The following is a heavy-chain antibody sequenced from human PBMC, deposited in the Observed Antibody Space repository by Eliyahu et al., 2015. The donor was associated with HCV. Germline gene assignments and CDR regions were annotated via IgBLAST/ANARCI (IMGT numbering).Heavy chain of an antibody. CDR1: GGSISGSNXW. Sequence: QVQLQESGPGVVKPSGTLSLTCAVSGGSISGSNXWWSWXRQPPGKGLEWIGEIYHSGNINYNPSLKSGVTISVDTSKNQFSLNVRSVTAADTAIYYCARGREALDYWGQGKLVTVSS. CDR3: ARGREALDY. V-gene: IGHV4-4*02. CDR2: IYHSGNI. J-gene: IGHJ4*02.